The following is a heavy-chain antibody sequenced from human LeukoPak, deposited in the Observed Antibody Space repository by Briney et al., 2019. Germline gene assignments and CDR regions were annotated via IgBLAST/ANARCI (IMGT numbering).Heavy chain of an antibody. CDR3: ARAHDSSGFYFHDTFDI. J-gene: IGHJ3*02. V-gene: IGHV3-53*01. CDR2: IYSGGST. D-gene: IGHD3-22*01. Sequence: PGGSLRLSCAASGFTVSNNYMSWVRQTPGKGLEWVSVIYSGGSTYYADSVKGRFTISRDNSKNTLYLQMNSLRAEDTAVYFCARAHDSSGFYFHDTFDIWGQGTMVTVSS. CDR1: GFTVSNNY.